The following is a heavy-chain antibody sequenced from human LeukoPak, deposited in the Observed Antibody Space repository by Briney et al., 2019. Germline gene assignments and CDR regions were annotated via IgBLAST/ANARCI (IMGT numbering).Heavy chain of an antibody. J-gene: IGHJ4*02. CDR2: INPNSGGT. Sequence: ASVKVSCKASGYTFTGYYMHWVRQAPGQGLEWMGWINPNSGGTNYAQKFRGRVTMTRDTSISTAYMELSRLRSDDTAVYYCAREEAIAAADWGQGTLVTVSS. CDR3: AREEAIAAAD. V-gene: IGHV1-2*02. D-gene: IGHD6-13*01. CDR1: GYTFTGYY.